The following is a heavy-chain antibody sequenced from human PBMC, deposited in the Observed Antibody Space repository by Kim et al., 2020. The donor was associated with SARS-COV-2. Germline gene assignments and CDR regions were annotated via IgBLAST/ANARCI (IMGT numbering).Heavy chain of an antibody. J-gene: IGHJ4*02. D-gene: IGHD3-16*02. CDR2: IKSKTDGGTT. CDR3: TTDRRYDYIWGSYRPTGDD. Sequence: GGSLRLSCAASGFTFSNAWMSWVRQAPGKGLEWVGRIKSKTDGGTTDYAAPVKGRFTISRDDSKNTLYLQMNSLKTEDTAVYYCTTDRRYDYIWGSYRPTGDDWGQGTLGTVSS. V-gene: IGHV3-15*01. CDR1: GFTFSNAW.